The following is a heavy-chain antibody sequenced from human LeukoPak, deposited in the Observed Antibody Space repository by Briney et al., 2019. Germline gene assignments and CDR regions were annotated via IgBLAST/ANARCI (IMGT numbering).Heavy chain of an antibody. Sequence: ASVKVSCKASGFTFTSSAVQWVRQARGQRLEWIGWIVVGSGNTNYAQKLQERVTITRDMSTSTAYMELSSLRSEDTAVYYCAAFGLYYDSSGYPPKPYYMDVWGKGTTVTVSS. CDR2: IVVGSGNT. CDR3: AAFGLYYDSSGYPPKPYYMDV. J-gene: IGHJ6*03. CDR1: GFTFTSSA. D-gene: IGHD3-22*01. V-gene: IGHV1-58*01.